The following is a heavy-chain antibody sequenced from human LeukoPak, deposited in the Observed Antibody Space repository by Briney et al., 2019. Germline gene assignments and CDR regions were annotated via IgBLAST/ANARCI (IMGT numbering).Heavy chain of an antibody. CDR1: GFTLSNAW. D-gene: IGHD3-16*02. Sequence: GGSLRLSCAASGFTLSNAWMSWVRQAPGKGLEWVGRIKSKTDGETTDYAAPVKGRFTISRDDSKNTLYLQMNSLKTEDTAVYYCTTASYYDYVWGSYPMYYFDYWGQGTLVTVSS. CDR2: IKSKTDGETT. CDR3: TTASYYDYVWGSYPMYYFDY. V-gene: IGHV3-15*01. J-gene: IGHJ4*02.